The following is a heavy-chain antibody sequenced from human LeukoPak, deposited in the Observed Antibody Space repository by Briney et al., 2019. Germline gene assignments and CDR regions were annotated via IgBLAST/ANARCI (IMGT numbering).Heavy chain of an antibody. V-gene: IGHV3-21*04. CDR2: ISSSSSYI. CDR3: ANGRGGYSYGYYFDY. J-gene: IGHJ4*02. CDR1: GFTFSSYS. Sequence: PGGSLRLSCAASGFTFSSYSMNWVRQAPGKGLEWVSSISSSSSYIYYADSVKGRFTISRDNAKNSLYLQMNSLRAEDTAVYYCANGRGGYSYGYYFDYWGQGTLVTVSS. D-gene: IGHD5-18*01.